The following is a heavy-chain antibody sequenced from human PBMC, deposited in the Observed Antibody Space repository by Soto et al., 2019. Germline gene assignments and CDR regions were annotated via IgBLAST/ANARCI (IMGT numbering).Heavy chain of an antibody. CDR1: GYTFTGYY. D-gene: IGHD3-10*01. V-gene: IGHV1-2*04. CDR2: INPNSGGT. J-gene: IGHJ4*02. CDR3: ARAADYYGLGTHPGAKPFDY. Sequence: QVQLVQSGAEVKKPGASVKVSCKASGYTFTGYYMHWVRQAPGQGLEWMGWINPNSGGTNYAQKFQGWVTMTRDTSISTAYMELSRLRSDDTAVYYCARAADYYGLGTHPGAKPFDYWGQGTLVTVSS.